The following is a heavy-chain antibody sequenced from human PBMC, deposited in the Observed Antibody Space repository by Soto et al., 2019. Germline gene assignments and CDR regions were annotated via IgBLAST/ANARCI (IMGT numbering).Heavy chain of an antibody. J-gene: IGHJ6*02. D-gene: IGHD3-10*01. Sequence: QVQLVESGGGVVQPGRSLRLSCAASGFTFSIYAMHWVRQAPGKGLEWVAVISYDGSNKYYADSVKGRFTISRDNSKNTVYLQMNSRRADDTAVYHCARDGLLWSRNGGMHVWGQGTTVTVSS. CDR3: ARDGLLWSRNGGMHV. CDR1: GFTFSIYA. CDR2: ISYDGSNK. V-gene: IGHV3-30-3*01.